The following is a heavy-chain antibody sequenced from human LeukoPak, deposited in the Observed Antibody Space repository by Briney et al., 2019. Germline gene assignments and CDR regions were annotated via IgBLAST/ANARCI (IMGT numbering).Heavy chain of an antibody. CDR1: GFTFSYYW. D-gene: IGHD6-13*01. J-gene: IGHJ5*02. V-gene: IGHV3-7*01. CDR3: ARRSSSWYSNWFDP. CDR2: INQDGSEK. Sequence: PGGSLRLSCAASGFTFSYYWMTWVRQAPGKGLEWVANINQDGSEKYYVDSVKGRFTISRDNAKNSLYLQMNSLRAEDTAVYYCARRSSSWYSNWFDPWGQGTLVTVSS.